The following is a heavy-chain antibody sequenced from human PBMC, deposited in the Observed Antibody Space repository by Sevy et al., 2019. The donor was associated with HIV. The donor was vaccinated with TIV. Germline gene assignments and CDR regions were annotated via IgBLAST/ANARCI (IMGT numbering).Heavy chain of an antibody. D-gene: IGHD1-26*01. CDR3: ARDSGSYPYYFDY. J-gene: IGHJ4*02. V-gene: IGHV4-61*01. Sequence: SETLSLTWTVSGGSISSGSYYWSWIRQSPGQGLEWIGYIHYSGSTNYNPSLKSRVTISVDTSKNQFSLKLSSVTAADTAVYYCARDSGSYPYYFDYCGQGTLVTVSS. CDR1: GGSISSGSYY. CDR2: IHYSGST.